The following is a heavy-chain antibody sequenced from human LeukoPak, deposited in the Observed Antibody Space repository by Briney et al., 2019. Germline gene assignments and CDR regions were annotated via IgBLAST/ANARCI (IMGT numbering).Heavy chain of an antibody. CDR2: IGTSNNYI. CDR3: ARLNYDNTSYYSNYFEY. J-gene: IGHJ4*02. V-gene: IGHV3-21*01. D-gene: IGHD3-22*01. CDR1: GFTFSSYP. Sequence: GGSLRLSCAASGFTFSSYPLNWVRQAPGKGLQWVSSIGTSNNYIYYTDSVKGRFTISRDNAKNSLYLQMNSLRDEDTAIYYCARLNYDNTSYYSNYFEYWGQGTLVTVSS.